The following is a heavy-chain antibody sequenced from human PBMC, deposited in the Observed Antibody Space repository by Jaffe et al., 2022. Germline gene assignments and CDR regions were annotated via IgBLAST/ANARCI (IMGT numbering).Heavy chain of an antibody. CDR2: IRYDGSNK. J-gene: IGHJ5*02. V-gene: IGHV3-30*02. CDR3: AKGYCSGGSCDRFDP. CDR1: GFTFSSYG. D-gene: IGHD2-15*01. Sequence: QVQLVESGGGVVQPGGSLRLSCAASGFTFSSYGMHWVRQAPGKGLEWVAFIRYDGSNKYYADSVKGRFTISRDNSKNTLYLQMNSLRAEDTAVYYCAKGYCSGGSCDRFDPWGQGTLVTVSS.